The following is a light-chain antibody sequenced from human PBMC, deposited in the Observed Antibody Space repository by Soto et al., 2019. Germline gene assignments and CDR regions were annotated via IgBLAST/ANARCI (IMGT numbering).Light chain of an antibody. CDR1: SGDIGSYNR. J-gene: IGLJ1*01. V-gene: IGLV2-14*01. CDR3: SSYTNINTRACV. CDR2: EVT. Sequence: QSALTQPPSASGSPGQSVTISCTGTSGDIGSYNRVSWYQQHPGKAPKLIIYEVTDRPSGVSNRFSGSKSGNTASLTISGLQAEDEAEYYCSSYTNINTRACVFGTGTKVTVL.